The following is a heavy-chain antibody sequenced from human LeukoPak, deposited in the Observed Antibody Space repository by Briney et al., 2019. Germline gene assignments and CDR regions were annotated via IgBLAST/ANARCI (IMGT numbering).Heavy chain of an antibody. Sequence: LPGGSLRLSCAASGFTFSSYAMSWVRQAPGKGLEWVSAISGSGGSTYYADSVKGRFTASRDNSKNTLYLQMNSLRGEDTATYHCVKIDCSSIHCRRPDYWGQGALVTVSS. V-gene: IGHV3-23*01. D-gene: IGHD2-2*01. CDR2: ISGSGGST. CDR3: VKIDCSSIHCRRPDY. CDR1: GFTFSSYA. J-gene: IGHJ4*02.